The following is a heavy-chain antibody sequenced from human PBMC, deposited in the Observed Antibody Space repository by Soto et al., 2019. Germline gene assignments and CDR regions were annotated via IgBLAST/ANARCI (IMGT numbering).Heavy chain of an antibody. J-gene: IGHJ4*02. D-gene: IGHD3-10*01. CDR3: VRTYGGTAGY. CDR2: TYYRSKWYN. CDR1: GDSVSSNSAA. Sequence: QVQLQQSGPGLVKPSQTLSLTCAISGDSVSSNSAAWNWIRQSPSRGLEWLGRTYYRSKWYNDYAVAVKXPIXIXLDTSKNQFSLQLNSVTPEDTAVYSCVRTYGGTAGYWGQGTLVTVSS. V-gene: IGHV6-1*01.